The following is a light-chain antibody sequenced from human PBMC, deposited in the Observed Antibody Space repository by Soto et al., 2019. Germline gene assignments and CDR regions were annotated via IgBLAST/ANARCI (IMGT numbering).Light chain of an antibody. J-gene: IGKJ5*01. V-gene: IGKV3-20*01. CDR3: QQYGSKPIT. CDR2: GAS. Sequence: EIVLTQSPGTLSLSPGDSATLSCRASQSVSSNYLAWYQQKPGQALRLLIYGASSRATGIPDKFSGSASGTDFTLTISRLAPEDFALYYCQQYGSKPITFGQGTRLEIK. CDR1: QSVSSNY.